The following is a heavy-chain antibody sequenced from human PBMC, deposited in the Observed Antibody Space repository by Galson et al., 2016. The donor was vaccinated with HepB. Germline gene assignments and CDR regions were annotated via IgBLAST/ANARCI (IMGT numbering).Heavy chain of an antibody. CDR2: IDPSDSYI. V-gene: IGHV5-10-1*01. Sequence: QSGAEVKKPGESLRISCQGSANTFTSYWIAWVRQMPGKGLQWMGTIDPSDSYITYSPSFQGHVTISVDKSISTAYLQWSSLKASDTAMYYCASYYCSSTDCYVADDWGQGTLVTVSS. D-gene: IGHD2-2*01. CDR1: ANTFTSYW. J-gene: IGHJ4*02. CDR3: ASYYCSSTDCYVADD.